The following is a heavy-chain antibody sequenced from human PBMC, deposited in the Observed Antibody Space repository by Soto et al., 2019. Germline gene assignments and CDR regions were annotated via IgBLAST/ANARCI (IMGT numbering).Heavy chain of an antibody. CDR3: AKTQGYFDL. CDR2: VTGSGGAT. V-gene: IGHV3-23*01. Sequence: GGSLRLSCGASGFTFISYAMTWVRQAPGKGLEWVSVVTGSGGATNYADSVKGRFTISRDNSKNTLYLQMNSLRAEDTAVYYCAKTQGYFDLWGRGTLVTVSS. J-gene: IGHJ2*01. CDR1: GFTFISYA.